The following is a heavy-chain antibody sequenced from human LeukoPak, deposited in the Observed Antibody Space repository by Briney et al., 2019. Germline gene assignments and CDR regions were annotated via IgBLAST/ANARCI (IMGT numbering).Heavy chain of an antibody. CDR1: SGSISGYY. CDR3: VRHRVEASDFDY. V-gene: IGHV4-59*08. D-gene: IGHD3-10*01. CDR2: IYYSGST. J-gene: IGHJ4*02. Sequence: SETLSLTCTIPSGSISGYYWCWMRQPPERGVQWIGYIYYSGSTNYSPSLKSRVTISVDTSKNKFSLKLSSVTAADTAVYYCVRHRVEASDFDYWGQGTLVTVSS.